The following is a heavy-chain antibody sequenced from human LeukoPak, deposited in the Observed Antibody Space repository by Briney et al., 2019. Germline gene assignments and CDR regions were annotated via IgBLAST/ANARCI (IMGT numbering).Heavy chain of an antibody. V-gene: IGHV1-2*02. J-gene: IGHJ4*02. Sequence: ASVKVSCKASGYTFTGYYMHWVRQAPGQGLEWMGWINPNSGGTNYGQKFQGRVTMTRDTSISTAYMELSRLRSDDTAVYYCARGNCSSTSCYRRFDYWGQGTLVTVSS. CDR2: INPNSGGT. CDR3: ARGNCSSTSCYRRFDY. D-gene: IGHD2-2*01. CDR1: GYTFTGYY.